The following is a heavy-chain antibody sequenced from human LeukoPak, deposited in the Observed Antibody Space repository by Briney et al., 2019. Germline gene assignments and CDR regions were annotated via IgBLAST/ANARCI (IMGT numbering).Heavy chain of an antibody. J-gene: IGHJ4*02. CDR1: GFTFGDYA. CDR3: AKDNTAMVNYYDSSGYDY. D-gene: IGHD3-22*01. CDR2: ISGDGGST. V-gene: IGHV3-43*02. Sequence: GGSLRLSCAASGFTFGDYAMHWVRQAPGKGLEWASLISGDGGSTYYADSVKGRFTISRDNSKNSLYLQMNSLRTEDTALYYCAKDNTAMVNYYDSSGYDYWGQGTLVTVSS.